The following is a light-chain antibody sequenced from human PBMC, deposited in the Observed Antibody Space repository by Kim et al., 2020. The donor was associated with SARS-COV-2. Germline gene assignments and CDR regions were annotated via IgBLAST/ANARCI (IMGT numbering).Light chain of an antibody. CDR1: SRDVGGYNY. J-gene: IGLJ3*02. Sequence: GHAITISCTGTSRDVGGYNYVSWYQQHPGKAPKLMIYDVSNRPSGVSNRFSGSKSGNTASLTISGLQAEDEADYYCSSYTSSSTLVFGGGTKLTVL. CDR2: DVS. CDR3: SSYTSSSTLV. V-gene: IGLV2-14*03.